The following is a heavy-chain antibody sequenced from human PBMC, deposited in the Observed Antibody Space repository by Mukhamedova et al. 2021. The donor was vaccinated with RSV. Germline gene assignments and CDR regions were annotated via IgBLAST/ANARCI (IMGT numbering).Heavy chain of an antibody. J-gene: IGHJ4*02. V-gene: IGHV3-74*01. Sequence: SDGSSTSYADSVKGRFTISRDNAKNTLYLQMNSLRAEDTAVYYCARAAGGNPNLGDYFDYWGQGTLVTVSS. CDR2: SDGSST. D-gene: IGHD4-23*01. CDR3: ARAAGGNPNLGDYFDY.